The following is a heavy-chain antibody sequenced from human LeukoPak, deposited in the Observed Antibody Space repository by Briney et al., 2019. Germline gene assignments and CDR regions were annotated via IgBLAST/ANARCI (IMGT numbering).Heavy chain of an antibody. D-gene: IGHD3/OR15-3a*01. V-gene: IGHV3-48*04. Sequence: GGSLRLSCAASGFTFSNAWMNWVRQAPGKGLEWVSYISIDSHSMHYADSVKGRFTISRDTAKNSLYLQMNSLRAEDTAVYFCARDKDWAFDYWGQGTLVTVSS. CDR3: ARDKDWAFDY. J-gene: IGHJ4*02. CDR2: ISIDSHSM. CDR1: GFTFSNAW.